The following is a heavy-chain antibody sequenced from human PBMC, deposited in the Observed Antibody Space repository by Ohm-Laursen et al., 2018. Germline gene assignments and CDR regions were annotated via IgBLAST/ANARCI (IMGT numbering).Heavy chain of an antibody. CDR1: GYTLTELS. V-gene: IGHV1-24*01. J-gene: IGHJ4*02. CDR2: FVPEDGET. CDR3: ATAPPSGYSYGFDY. D-gene: IGHD5-18*01. Sequence: SVKVSCKVSGYTLTELSMHWVRQAPGKGLEWMGGFVPEDGETIYAQKFQGRVTMTEDTSTDTAYMELSSLRSEDTAVYYCATAPPSGYSYGFDYWGQGTLVTVSS.